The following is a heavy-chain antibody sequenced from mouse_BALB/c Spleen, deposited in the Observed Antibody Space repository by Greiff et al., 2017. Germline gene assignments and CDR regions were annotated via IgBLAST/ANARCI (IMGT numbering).Heavy chain of an antibody. D-gene: IGHD3-2*01. Sequence: EVRLVESGPELVKPGASVKMSCKASGYTFTSYVMHWVKQKPGQGLEWIGYINPYNDGTKYNEKFKGKATLTSDKSSSTAYMELSSLTSEDSAVYYCARDSSGPHYAMDYWGQGTSVTVSA. CDR3: ARDSSGPHYAMDY. V-gene: IGHV1-14*01. CDR1: GYTFTSYV. CDR2: INPYNDGT. J-gene: IGHJ4*01.